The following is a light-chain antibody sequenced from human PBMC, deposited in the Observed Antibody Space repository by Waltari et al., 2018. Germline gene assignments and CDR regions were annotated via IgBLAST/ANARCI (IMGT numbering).Light chain of an antibody. J-gene: IGLJ2*01. CDR2: KVS. V-gene: IGLV2-14*01. Sequence: QSALTQPASVSGSPGQSITISCTGTSGDIGAYKYVSWYQNHPDKAPKLIIYKVSNRPSGVSNRFSGSKSGNTASLTISGLQTEDESHYYCCSYTTASTVVFGGGTKVTVL. CDR3: CSYTTASTVV. CDR1: SGDIGAYKY.